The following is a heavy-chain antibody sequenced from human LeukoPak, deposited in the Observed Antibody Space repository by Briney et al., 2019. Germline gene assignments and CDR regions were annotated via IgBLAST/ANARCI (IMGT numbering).Heavy chain of an antibody. J-gene: IGHJ4*02. Sequence: ASVKVSCKASGYTFTSYYMHWVRQAPGQGLEWMGMINPSGGSTTYAQKLQGRVAMTTDTSTSTAYMELRSLRSDDTAVYYCARGAAPDYWGQGTLVTVSS. CDR1: GYTFTSYY. V-gene: IGHV1-46*01. CDR2: INPSGGST. CDR3: ARGAAPDY. D-gene: IGHD6-13*01.